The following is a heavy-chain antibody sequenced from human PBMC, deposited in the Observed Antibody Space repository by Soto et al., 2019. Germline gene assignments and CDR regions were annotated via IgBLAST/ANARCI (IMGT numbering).Heavy chain of an antibody. CDR1: GGTCSSYA. J-gene: IGHJ4*02. Sequence: QVQLVQSGAEVKKPGSSVKVSCKASGGTCSSYAISWVRQAPGQGLEWRGGIIPIFGTANYAQKFQGRVTITADKSTSTAYMELSSLRSEDTAVYYCAREDYDILAGPIGYWGQGTLVTVSS. CDR3: AREDYDILAGPIGY. V-gene: IGHV1-69*06. D-gene: IGHD3-9*01. CDR2: IIPIFGTA.